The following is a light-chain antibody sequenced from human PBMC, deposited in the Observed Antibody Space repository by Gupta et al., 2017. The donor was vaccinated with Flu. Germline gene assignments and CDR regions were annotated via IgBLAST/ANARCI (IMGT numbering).Light chain of an antibody. CDR3: QQDDIAPRT. Sequence: RSLSLSPGDRATLSCRASQSVDRSYLAWYQQKPGQAPKLLIYAASSRATGIPDRFGGSGSGTEFTLTISRLEPEDFAVYLCQQDDIAPRTFGQGTKFDIK. V-gene: IGKV3-20*01. CDR1: QSVDRSY. J-gene: IGKJ2*01. CDR2: AAS.